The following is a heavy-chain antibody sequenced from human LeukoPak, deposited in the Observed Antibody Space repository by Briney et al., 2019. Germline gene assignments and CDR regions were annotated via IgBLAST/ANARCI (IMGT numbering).Heavy chain of an antibody. J-gene: IGHJ4*02. Sequence: ASVKVSCKASGYTFTTYAMHWVRQAPGQRLEWMGWINAGNGNTKYSQKFQARVTITRDTSASTAYMELSSLRSEDTAVYYCARGGYRGSPFEFDYWGQGTLVTVSS. D-gene: IGHD1-26*01. CDR1: GYTFTTYA. V-gene: IGHV1-3*01. CDR2: INAGNGNT. CDR3: ARGGYRGSPFEFDY.